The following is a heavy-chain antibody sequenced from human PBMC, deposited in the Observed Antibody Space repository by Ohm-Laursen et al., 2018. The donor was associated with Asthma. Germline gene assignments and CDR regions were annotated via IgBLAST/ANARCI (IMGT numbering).Heavy chain of an antibody. CDR1: GFTFSIYA. CDR3: AREAQVGSRIAVAGTFGY. D-gene: IGHD6-19*01. J-gene: IGHJ4*02. CDR2: ISSAETYK. V-gene: IGHV3-30*04. Sequence: SLRLSCAASGFTFSIYALHWVRQAPGKGLEWVAIISSAETYKNYANSVKGRFTISKDNSKNTLYLQMNSLRAEDTAVYYCAREAQVGSRIAVAGTFGYWGQGTLITVSS.